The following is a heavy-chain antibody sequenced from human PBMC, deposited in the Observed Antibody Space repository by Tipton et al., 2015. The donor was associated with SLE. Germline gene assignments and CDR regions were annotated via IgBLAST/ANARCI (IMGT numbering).Heavy chain of an antibody. CDR3: ARLEYSSGWSGAFDI. Sequence: TLSLTCTVSGGSISSHYWSWIRQAPGKGLEWIGYISNSETTNYNPSLKSRVTISVDTSKNQFSLKLRSVTAADTAVYYCARLEYSSGWSGAFDIWGQGTMVTVSS. CDR2: ISNSETT. V-gene: IGHV4-59*11. D-gene: IGHD6-19*01. CDR1: GGSISSHY. J-gene: IGHJ3*02.